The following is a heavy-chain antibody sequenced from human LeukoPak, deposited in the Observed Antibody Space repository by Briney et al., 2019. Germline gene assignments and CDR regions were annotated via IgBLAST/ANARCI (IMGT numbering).Heavy chain of an antibody. V-gene: IGHV5-51*01. J-gene: IGHJ4*02. CDR2: IYPGDSDT. CDR1: GYSFTSYW. Sequence: GESLKISCEGAGYSFTSYWSGWGRPMPGKGLEWMGIIYPGDSDTRYTPSFQGHVTISAAKSISTAHLQWSSPKASATAIYSCARHEGFGELLHFDYWGQGTLVTVSS. D-gene: IGHD3-10*01. CDR3: ARHEGFGELLHFDY.